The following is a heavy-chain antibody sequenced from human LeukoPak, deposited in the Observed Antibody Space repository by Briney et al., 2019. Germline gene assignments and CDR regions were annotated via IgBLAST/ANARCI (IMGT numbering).Heavy chain of an antibody. D-gene: IGHD3-16*01. V-gene: IGHV4-59*01. CDR2: IYYSGST. Sequence: PSETLSLTCTVSGGSISSYYWSWIRQPPGKGLEWIGYIYYSGSTNYNPSPKSRVTISVDTSKNQFSLKLSSVTAADTAVYYCARDGGTVSDAFDIWGQGTMVTVSS. J-gene: IGHJ3*02. CDR3: ARDGGTVSDAFDI. CDR1: GGSISSYY.